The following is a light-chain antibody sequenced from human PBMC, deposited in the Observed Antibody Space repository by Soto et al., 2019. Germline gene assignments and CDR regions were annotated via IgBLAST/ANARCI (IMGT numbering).Light chain of an antibody. CDR1: SSDIGGYKY. V-gene: IGLV2-14*01. Sequence: QSFLTQPASVSGSLGQSITMSCTGTSSDIGGYKYVSWYQQHPGKAPKLIIFEVSNRPSGVSDRFSGSNSGNTASLTISGLQAEDEADYYCTSYSRYRVLVFGGGTKVTVL. CDR3: TSYSRYRVLV. J-gene: IGLJ3*02. CDR2: EVS.